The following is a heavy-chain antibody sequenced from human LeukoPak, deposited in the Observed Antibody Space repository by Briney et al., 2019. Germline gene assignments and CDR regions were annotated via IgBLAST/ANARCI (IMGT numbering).Heavy chain of an antibody. V-gene: IGHV3-21*01. Sequence: GGSLRLSCAASGFTFSSYSMNWVRQAPGKGLEWVSSISSSSSYIYYADSVKGRFTISRDNAKNSLYLQMNSLRAEDTAVYYSAITLGLSHAFDIWGQGTMVTVSS. CDR3: AITLGLSHAFDI. CDR1: GFTFSSYS. J-gene: IGHJ3*02. CDR2: ISSSSSYI. D-gene: IGHD3-10*01.